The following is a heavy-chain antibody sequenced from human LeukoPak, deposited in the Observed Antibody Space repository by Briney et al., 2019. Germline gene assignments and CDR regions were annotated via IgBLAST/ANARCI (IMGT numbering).Heavy chain of an antibody. CDR2: MNPNSGNT. J-gene: IGHJ4*02. D-gene: IGHD6-13*01. CDR3: AREGQLAFDY. CDR1: GYTFTSYD. V-gene: IGHV1-8*01. Sequence: GASVKVSCKASGYTFTSYDINLVRQATGQGLEWMGWMNPNSGNTGYAQKFQGRVTMTRNTSISTADMELGSLRSEDTAVYYCAREGQLAFDYWGQGTLVTVSS.